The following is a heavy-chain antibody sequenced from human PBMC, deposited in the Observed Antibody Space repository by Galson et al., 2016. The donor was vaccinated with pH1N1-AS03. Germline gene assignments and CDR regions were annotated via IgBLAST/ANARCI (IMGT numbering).Heavy chain of an antibody. CDR1: GYTFTSYD. V-gene: IGHV1-8*01. CDR2: MNPSSGNT. Sequence: SVKVSCKASGYTFTSYDINWVRQSTGRGLEWMGWMNPSSGNTGYAHKFQGRVTMTRDTSISTAYMELYNLRSADTAVYYCTKKYPANTNARYAELGSWGQGTLGNGSS. J-gene: IGHJ5*02. CDR3: TKKYPANTNARYAELGS. D-gene: IGHD5-12*01.